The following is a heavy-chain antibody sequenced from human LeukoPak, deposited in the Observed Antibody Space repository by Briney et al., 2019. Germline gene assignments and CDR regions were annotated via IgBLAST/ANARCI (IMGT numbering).Heavy chain of an antibody. D-gene: IGHD3-22*01. CDR1: GGTFSIYA. Sequence: SVKVSCKASGGTFSIYAICWGRQAPGPGLEWMGGVIPIFGTANYAQKFQGRVTITTDESTSTAYMELSSLRSEQTAVYYCARCIPNDSSGYRNWFDPWGQGTLVTVSS. J-gene: IGHJ5*02. CDR3: ARCIPNDSSGYRNWFDP. V-gene: IGHV1-69*05. CDR2: VIPIFGTA.